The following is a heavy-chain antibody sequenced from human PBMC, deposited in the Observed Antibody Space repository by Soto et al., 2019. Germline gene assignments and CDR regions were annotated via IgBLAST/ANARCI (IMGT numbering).Heavy chain of an antibody. CDR2: IIPILGIA. J-gene: IGHJ4*02. CDR3: ARESESKSGY. CDR1: GGTFSSYT. Sequence: QVQLVQSGAEVKKPGSSVKVSCKASGGTFSSYTISWVRQAPGQGLEWMGRIIPILGIANDAQKFQGRVTITADKSTSTAYMELSSLRSEDTAVYYCARESESKSGYWGQGTLVTVSS. D-gene: IGHD1-26*01. V-gene: IGHV1-69*08.